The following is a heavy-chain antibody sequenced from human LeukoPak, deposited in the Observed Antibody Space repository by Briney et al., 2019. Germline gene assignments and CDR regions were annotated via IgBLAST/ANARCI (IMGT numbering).Heavy chain of an antibody. V-gene: IGHV4-34*01. Sequence: SETLSLTCAVYGGSFSGYYWSWIRQPPGKGLEWIGEINHSGSTNYNPSLKSRVTISVDTSKNQFSLKLSSVTAADTAVYYCAGRLYDSSYYFDYWGQGTLVTVSS. CDR1: GGSFSGYY. CDR3: AGRLYDSSYYFDY. D-gene: IGHD3-22*01. CDR2: INHSGST. J-gene: IGHJ4*02.